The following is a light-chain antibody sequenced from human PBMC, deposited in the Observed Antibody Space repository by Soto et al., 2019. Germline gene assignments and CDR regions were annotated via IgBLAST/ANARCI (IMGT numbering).Light chain of an antibody. J-gene: IGKJ5*01. CDR1: QSVSSH. Sequence: EIVLTQSPATLSLSPGERATLSCRASQSVSSHLAWYQQKPGQSPRLLIYDASNRATGIQDRSSGSGSGTDCTLTISRLEPEDFAIYYCQKRGNWPQFGQGTRLEIK. CDR2: DAS. CDR3: QKRGNWPQ. V-gene: IGKV3-11*01.